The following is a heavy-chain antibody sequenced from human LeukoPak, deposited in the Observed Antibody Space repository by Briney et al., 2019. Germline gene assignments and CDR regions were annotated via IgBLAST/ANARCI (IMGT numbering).Heavy chain of an antibody. D-gene: IGHD6-13*01. CDR1: GGSFSGYY. J-gene: IGHJ4*02. Sequence: SETLSLTCAVYGGSFSGYYWSWIRQPPGKGLEWIGEINHSGSTNYNPSLKSRVIISIDTSKNQFSLKLNSVTAADTAVYYCARGGAAADDFDYWGQGTLVTVSS. V-gene: IGHV4-34*01. CDR3: ARGGAAADDFDY. CDR2: INHSGST.